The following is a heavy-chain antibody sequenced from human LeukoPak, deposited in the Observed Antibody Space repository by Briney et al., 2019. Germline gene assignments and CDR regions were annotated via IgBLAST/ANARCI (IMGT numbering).Heavy chain of an antibody. J-gene: IGHJ1*01. CDR2: ISTSNGNT. V-gene: IGHV1-18*01. CDR3: AFSGATQTSEYFQH. CDR1: GHTLTSYG. Sequence: ASVKVSCTASGHTLTSYGINWVRQAPGQVLEWMGWISTSNGNTDYAQKFQGRVTMTTDTSTSTVYLELRSLRSVDTAVYYCAFSGATQTSEYFQHWGQGSLVTVSS. D-gene: IGHD1-26*01.